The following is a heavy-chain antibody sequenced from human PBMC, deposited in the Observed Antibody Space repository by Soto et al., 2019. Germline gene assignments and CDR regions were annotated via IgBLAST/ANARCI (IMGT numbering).Heavy chain of an antibody. CDR3: ARDDGLAYCGGDCYS. J-gene: IGHJ4*02. D-gene: IGHD2-21*02. CDR2: SIPILGIA. Sequence: QVQLVQSGAEVKKPGSSVKVSCKASGGTFSSYTISWVRQAPGQGLEWMGRSIPILGIANYAQKFQGRVTITAYKSTSTAYMELSSLRSEDTDVYYCARDDGLAYCGGDCYSWGQGTLVTGSS. CDR1: GGTFSSYT. V-gene: IGHV1-69*02.